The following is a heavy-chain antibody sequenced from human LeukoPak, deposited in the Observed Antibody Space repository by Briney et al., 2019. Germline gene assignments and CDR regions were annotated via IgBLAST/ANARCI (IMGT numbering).Heavy chain of an antibody. CDR1: GFIFNNYG. V-gene: IGHV3-23*01. J-gene: IGHJ5*02. D-gene: IGHD3-22*01. Sequence: GGSLRLSCVASGFIFNNYGLIWVRQAPGKGLEWVSAISNDGGGTTYDASVNGRFTISRDNSKNTLFLQMNSLRAEDTALYYCAKGSSGYFADLWGQGTLVTVSS. CDR2: ISNDGGGT. CDR3: AKGSSGYFADL.